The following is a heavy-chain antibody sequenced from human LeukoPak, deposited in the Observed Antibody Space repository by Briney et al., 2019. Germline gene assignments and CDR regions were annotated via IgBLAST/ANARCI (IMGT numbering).Heavy chain of an antibody. J-gene: IGHJ5*02. CDR1: GFAFSVYA. Sequence: PGGSLTLSCTASGFAFSVYAMSWLRKPPGKGLEWVSTINANSGTTSYAPSVRGLIPIFRNNSKHTLYLQLTSLTAEDTAIYYCAKPISGGLAVSADWFDPWGQGTLVTVSS. D-gene: IGHD6-19*01. CDR3: AKPISGGLAVSADWFDP. V-gene: IGHV3-23*01. CDR2: INANSGTT.